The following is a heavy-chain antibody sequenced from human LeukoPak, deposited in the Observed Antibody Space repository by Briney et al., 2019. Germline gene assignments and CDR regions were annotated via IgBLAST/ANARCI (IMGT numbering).Heavy chain of an antibody. V-gene: IGHV4-39*01. D-gene: IGHD6-19*01. CDR1: GGSISSSSYY. CDR2: IYYSGST. CDR3: AILLGAVAGIDK. J-gene: IGHJ4*02. Sequence: SETLSLTCTVSGGSISSSSYYWGWIRRPPGKGLEWIGSIYYSGSTYYNPSLKSRVTISVDTSKNQFSLKLSSVTAADTAVYYCAILLGAVAGIDKWGQGTLVTVSS.